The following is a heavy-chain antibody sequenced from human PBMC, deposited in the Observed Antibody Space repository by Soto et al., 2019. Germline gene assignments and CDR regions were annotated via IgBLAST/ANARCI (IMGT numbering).Heavy chain of an antibody. J-gene: IGHJ4*02. CDR1: GGCVSSGRYY. Sequence: SETLSLTCTVSGGCVSSGRYYWRWNRQPPGKGLEWIGDIYYSGSTNYNPSLKSRVAISVDTSKNQFSLKLSSVTAADTAVYYCARVPFIAETIDYWGQGTLVTVSS. D-gene: IGHD6-13*01. CDR3: ARVPFIAETIDY. V-gene: IGHV4-61*01. CDR2: IYYSGST.